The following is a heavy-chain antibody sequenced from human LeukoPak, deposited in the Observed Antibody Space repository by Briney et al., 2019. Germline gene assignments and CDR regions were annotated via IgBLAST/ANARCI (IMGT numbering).Heavy chain of an antibody. J-gene: IGHJ6*03. CDR3: ARTTEAHSWRTRYYDYYMDV. D-gene: IGHD6-13*01. V-gene: IGHV4-39*07. CDR2: IYYSGST. CDR1: GGSISSSSYY. Sequence: SDTLSLTCTVSGGSISSSSYYWGWIRQPPGKGLEWIGSIYYSGSTYYNPSLKSRVTISVDTSKNQFSLKLRSVTAADTAVYYCARTTEAHSWRTRYYDYYMDVWGKGTTVTVSS.